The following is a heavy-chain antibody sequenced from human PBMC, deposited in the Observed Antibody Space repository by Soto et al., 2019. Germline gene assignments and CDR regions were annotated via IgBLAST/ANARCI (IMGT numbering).Heavy chain of an antibody. V-gene: IGHV4-4*03. CDR3: ARNIAARPGYWFDP. CDR1: VGSIGSSNW. J-gene: IGHJ5*02. CDR2: IYYSGST. Sequence: PPETLSVTCAVSVGSIGSSNWWSWGRQHPGKGLEWIGYIYYSGSTDYIPSLKIRVTISVDTSKNQFSLKLSSVTAAQTAVYYRARNIAARPGYWFDPWGQGSLVTVTS. D-gene: IGHD6-6*01.